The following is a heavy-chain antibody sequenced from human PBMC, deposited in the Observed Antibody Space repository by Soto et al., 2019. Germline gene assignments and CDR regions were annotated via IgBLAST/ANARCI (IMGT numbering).Heavy chain of an antibody. V-gene: IGHV3-30*03. J-gene: IGHJ4*02. CDR1: GFTFSNYV. D-gene: IGHD1-1*01. CDR3: ARERNSRAYNSLHMDF. CDR2: ISYDGSTK. Sequence: QVQLVESGGGVVQPGRSLRLSCAASGFTFSNYVMHWVRQAPGKGLVWVALISYDGSTKYYPDALKGRFTISRDNSKNTLFLQINSLRGEDTAVYYCARERNSRAYNSLHMDFWGQGTLVTVSS.